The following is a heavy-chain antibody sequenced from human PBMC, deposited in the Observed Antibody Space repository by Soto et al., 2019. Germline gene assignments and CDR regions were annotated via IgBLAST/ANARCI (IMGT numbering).Heavy chain of an antibody. V-gene: IGHV3-33*01. Sequence: DLVESGGGVVQPGTSLRLSCAASGFSFSNYGMHWVRQAPGKGLEWVAVTWYDGSTTFYADSVRGRFTVSRDNPKNQLYLQMDSLRDEDTAVYFCVRDSEWELTNGFEVWGQGTTVIVSS. CDR1: GFSFSNYG. J-gene: IGHJ3*01. CDR3: VRDSEWELTNGFEV. CDR2: TWYDGSTT. D-gene: IGHD1-7*01.